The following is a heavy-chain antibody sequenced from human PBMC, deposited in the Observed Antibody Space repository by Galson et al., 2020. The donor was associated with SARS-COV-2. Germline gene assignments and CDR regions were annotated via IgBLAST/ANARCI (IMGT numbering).Heavy chain of an antibody. Sequence: GGSLRLSCTVSGFTFNNYGLHWVRQRPGKGLEWVAVISYEGSLKYYADSVMGRFAISRDSSKKTVYLQMTSLRPGDTAVYYCAKNSGVFAFSSSYYIDSWGQGTLVTVSS. CDR2: ISYEGSLK. V-gene: IGHV3-30*18. J-gene: IGHJ4*02. CDR3: AKNSGVFAFSSSYYIDS. CDR1: GFTFNNYG. D-gene: IGHD3-3*01.